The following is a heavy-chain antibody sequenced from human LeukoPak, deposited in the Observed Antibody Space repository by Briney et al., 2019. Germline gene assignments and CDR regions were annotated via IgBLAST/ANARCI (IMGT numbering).Heavy chain of an antibody. D-gene: IGHD3-10*01. V-gene: IGHV1-2*02. Sequence: ASVKVSCKASGYTLTGYYMHWVRQAPGQGLEWMGWINPNGGGTNYAQKFQGRVTMTRDTSISTAYMELSRLRSDDTAVYYCARSQVITMVRGVAIYGAFDIWGQGTMVTVSS. CDR1: GYTLTGYY. CDR3: ARSQVITMVRGVAIYGAFDI. J-gene: IGHJ3*02. CDR2: INPNGGGT.